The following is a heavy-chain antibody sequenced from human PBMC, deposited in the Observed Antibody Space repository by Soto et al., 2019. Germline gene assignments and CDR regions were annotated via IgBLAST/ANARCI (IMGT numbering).Heavy chain of an antibody. J-gene: IGHJ4*02. CDR2: LKQDGSEK. CDR1: GFTFSSYW. D-gene: IGHD3-3*01. Sequence: EVQLVESGGGLVQPGGSLRLSCAASGFTFSSYWMSWVRQAPGKGLEWVANLKQDGSEKYYVDSVKGRFTISRDNAKNSLYLQINSLRAEDTAVYYCARDGTILDWLSYFDYWGQGTLVTVSS. CDR3: ARDGTILDWLSYFDY. V-gene: IGHV3-7*03.